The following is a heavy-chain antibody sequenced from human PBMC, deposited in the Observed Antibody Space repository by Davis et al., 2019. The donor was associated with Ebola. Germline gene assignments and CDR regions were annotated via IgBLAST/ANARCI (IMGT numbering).Heavy chain of an antibody. CDR1: GFTFSSYA. CDR3: ARPSWGPYYYYGMDV. CDR2: ISYDGSNK. D-gene: IGHD7-27*01. Sequence: GESLKISCAASGFTFSSYAMHWVRQAPGKGLEWVAVISYDGSNKYYADSVKGRFTISRDNSKNTLYLQMNGLRAEDTAVYYCARPSWGPYYYYGMDVWGKGTTVTVSS. J-gene: IGHJ6*04. V-gene: IGHV3-30-3*01.